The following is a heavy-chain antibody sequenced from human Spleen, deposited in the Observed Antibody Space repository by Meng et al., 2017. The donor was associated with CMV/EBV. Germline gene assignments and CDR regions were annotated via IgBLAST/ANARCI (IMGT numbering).Heavy chain of an antibody. V-gene: IGHV3-23*01. CDR1: GFTFRSYA. D-gene: IGHD3-9*01. J-gene: IGHJ4*02. CDR2: ISGSGGST. Sequence: SGFTFRSYAMSWVRQAPGKGLEWVSAISGSGGSTYYADSVKGRFTISRDNSKNTLYLQMNSLRAEDTAVYYCAKEKNYDILTGPIFWGQGTLVTVS. CDR3: AKEKNYDILTGPIF.